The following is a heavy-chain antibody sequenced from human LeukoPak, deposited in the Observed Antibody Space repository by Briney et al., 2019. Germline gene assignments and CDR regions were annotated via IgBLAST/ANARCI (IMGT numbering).Heavy chain of an antibody. J-gene: IGHJ4*02. CDR1: GGTFSSYT. D-gene: IGHD2-2*01. CDR2: IIPILGIA. V-gene: IGHV1-69*04. CDR3: ARDPGRFVVPAAG. Sequence: SVKVSCKASGGTFSSYTISWVRQAPGQGLEWMGRIIPILGIANYAQKFQGRVTITADKSTSTAYMELSSLRSEDTAVYYCARDPGRFVVPAAGWGQGTLSPSPQ.